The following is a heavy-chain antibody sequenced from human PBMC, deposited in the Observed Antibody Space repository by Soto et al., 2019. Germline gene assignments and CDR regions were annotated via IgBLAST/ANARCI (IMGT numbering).Heavy chain of an antibody. V-gene: IGHV1-69*13. Sequence: ASVKVSCKASGGTFSSYAISWVRQAPGQGLEWMGGIIPIFGTANYAQKFQGRVTITADESTSTAYMELSSLRSEDTAVYYCAREKGYYDSSGYYYRFDYWGQGTLVTVSS. D-gene: IGHD3-22*01. CDR2: IIPIFGTA. J-gene: IGHJ4*02. CDR1: GGTFSSYA. CDR3: AREKGYYDSSGYYYRFDY.